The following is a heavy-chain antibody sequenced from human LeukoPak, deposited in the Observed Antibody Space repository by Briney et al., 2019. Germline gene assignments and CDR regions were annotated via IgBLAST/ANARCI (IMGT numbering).Heavy chain of an antibody. V-gene: IGHV4-31*03. D-gene: IGHD4-23*01. CDR3: ARPVVTHDAFDI. CDR1: AGSISSGGYY. Sequence: SQTLSLTCTVSAGSISSGGYYWSWIRQHPGKGLEWIGYIYYSGSTYYNPSLKSRVTISVDTSKNQFSLELSSVTAADTAVYYCARPVVTHDAFDIWGQGTMVTVSS. CDR2: IYYSGST. J-gene: IGHJ3*02.